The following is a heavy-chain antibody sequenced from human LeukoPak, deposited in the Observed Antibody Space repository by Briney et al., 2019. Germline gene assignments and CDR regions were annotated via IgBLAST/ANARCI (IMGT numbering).Heavy chain of an antibody. V-gene: IGHV4-4*02. D-gene: IGHD3-10*01. J-gene: IGHJ4*02. CDR3: ARALWFGETRLDY. Sequence: SETLSLTRAVSGGSISSSNWWSWVRQPPGKGLEWIGEIYHSGSTNYNPSLKSRVTISVDKSKNQFSLKLSSVTAADTAVYYCARALWFGETRLDYWGQGTLVTVSS. CDR1: GGSISSSNW. CDR2: IYHSGST.